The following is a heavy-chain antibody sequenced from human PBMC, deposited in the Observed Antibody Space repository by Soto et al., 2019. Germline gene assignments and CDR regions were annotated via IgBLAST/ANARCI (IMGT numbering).Heavy chain of an antibody. CDR3: ARAVEKGSSPSWVRGWGTISGAIDY. Sequence: PGGSLRLSCAASGFTFSSYDMHWVRQATGKGLEWVSAIGTAGDTYYPGSVKGRFTISRENAKNSLYLQMNSLRAGDTAVYYCARAVEKGSSPSWVRGWGTISGAIDYWGQGTLVTVSS. V-gene: IGHV3-13*01. D-gene: IGHD3-10*01. CDR1: GFTFSSYD. J-gene: IGHJ4*02. CDR2: IGTAGDT.